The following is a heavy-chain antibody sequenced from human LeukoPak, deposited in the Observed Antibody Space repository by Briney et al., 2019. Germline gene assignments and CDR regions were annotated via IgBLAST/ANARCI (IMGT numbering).Heavy chain of an antibody. D-gene: IGHD3-3*01. V-gene: IGHV1-2*02. CDR1: GYTFTSYY. J-gene: IGHJ4*02. CDR3: ARDNVQNRIFGVVITPPGTL. Sequence: GASVKVSCKASGYTFTSYYMHWVRQAPGQGLEWMGWINPNSGGTNYAQKFQGRVTMTRDTSISTAYMELSRLRSDDTAVYYCARDNVQNRIFGVVITPPGTLWGQGTLVTVSS. CDR2: INPNSGGT.